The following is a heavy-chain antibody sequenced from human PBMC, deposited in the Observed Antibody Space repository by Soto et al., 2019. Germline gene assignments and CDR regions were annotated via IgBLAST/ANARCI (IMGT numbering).Heavy chain of an antibody. CDR2: IYSGGST. D-gene: IGHD3-10*01. CDR1: GFTVSSNY. V-gene: IGHV3-66*01. Sequence: GGSLRLSCTASGFTVSSNYMSWVRQAQGKGQEWVSAIYSGGSTYYAASVKGRFTISRDNSKKTLYLQMNSMRTEDTAVYHCAKSYYDSASSVHPLDYWGQGTLVTVSS. CDR3: AKSYYDSASSVHPLDY. J-gene: IGHJ4*02.